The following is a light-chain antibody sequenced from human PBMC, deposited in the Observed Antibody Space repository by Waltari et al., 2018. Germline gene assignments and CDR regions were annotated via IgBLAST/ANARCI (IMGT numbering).Light chain of an antibody. CDR1: QSISNW. CDR3: QQYNSYSIT. V-gene: IGKV1-5*03. Sequence: DIQMTQSPSTLSASVGDRVTITSRASQSISNWLAWYQQKPVKAPKLLIYKASNLESGVPSRFSGSGSGTEFILTINSLQPDDFATYYCQQYNSYSITFGQGTRLEIK. CDR2: KAS. J-gene: IGKJ5*01.